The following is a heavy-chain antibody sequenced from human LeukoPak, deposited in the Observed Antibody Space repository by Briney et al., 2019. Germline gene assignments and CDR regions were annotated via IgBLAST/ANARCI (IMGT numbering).Heavy chain of an antibody. D-gene: IGHD6-13*01. V-gene: IGHV3-23*01. CDR2: ISGSGGST. CDR3: AKDSVRAAAARDAFDI. CDR1: GFTFSSYA. Sequence: GSLRLSCAASGFTFSSYAMSWVRQAPGKGLEWVSAISGSGGSTYYADSVKGRFTISRDNSKNTLYLQMNSLRAEDTAVYYCAKDSVRAAAARDAFDIWGQGTMVTVSS. J-gene: IGHJ3*02.